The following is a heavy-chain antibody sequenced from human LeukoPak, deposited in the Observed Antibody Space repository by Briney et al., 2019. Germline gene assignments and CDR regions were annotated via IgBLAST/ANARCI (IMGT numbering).Heavy chain of an antibody. CDR2: ISYDGSNK. V-gene: IGHV3-30-3*01. J-gene: IGHJ4*02. CDR1: GFTFSSYA. CDR3: AKDPSYGDSGSLSVDY. D-gene: IGHD4-17*01. Sequence: PGGSLRLSCAASGFTFSSYAMHWVRQAPGKGLEWVAVISYDGSNKYYADSVKGRFTISRDNSKNTLYLQMNSLRAEDTAVYYCAKDPSYGDSGSLSVDYWGQGTLVTVSS.